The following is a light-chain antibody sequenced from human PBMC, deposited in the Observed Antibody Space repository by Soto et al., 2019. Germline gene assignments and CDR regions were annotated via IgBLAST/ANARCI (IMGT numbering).Light chain of an antibody. J-gene: IGLJ3*02. Sequence: QSALSQPASVSGSPGQSITMSCTGTSSDVGSYKFVSWYQQHPGKAPKLMIYEGSKRPSGVSNRFSGSKSGNTASLTISGLQAEDEADYYCCSYAGSSTGWVFGGGTKLTVL. CDR1: SSDVGSYKF. V-gene: IGLV2-23*01. CDR2: EGS. CDR3: CSYAGSSTGWV.